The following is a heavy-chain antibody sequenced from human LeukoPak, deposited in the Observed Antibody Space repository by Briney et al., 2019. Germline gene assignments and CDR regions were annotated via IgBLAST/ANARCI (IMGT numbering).Heavy chain of an antibody. CDR3: ARGGGLYCSSISCYNYFDA. Sequence: ASVKVSCKASGATGYYMHWVRQAPGQGLEWLGWINPNSGGTNYAQKFQGRVTMTRDTSISTVYMELSRLRSDDTAVYYCARGGGLYCSSISCYNYFDAWGQGTLVTVSS. CDR2: INPNSGGT. CDR1: GATGYY. D-gene: IGHD2-2*01. J-gene: IGHJ5*02. V-gene: IGHV1-2*02.